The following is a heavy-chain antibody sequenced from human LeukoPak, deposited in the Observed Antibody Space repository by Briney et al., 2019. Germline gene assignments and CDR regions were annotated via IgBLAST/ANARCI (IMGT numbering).Heavy chain of an antibody. J-gene: IGHJ4*02. D-gene: IGHD1-26*01. Sequence: SETLSLTCAVYGGSFSGYYWGWIRQPPGKGLELIWSFYHGGSTYYNPSLESRVTISVDTSKNQFSLRLNSVTAADTAVYYCASAQGVGALNWGQGTLVTVSS. CDR3: ASAQGVGALN. V-gene: IGHV4-38-2*01. CDR2: FYHGGST. CDR1: GGSFSGYY.